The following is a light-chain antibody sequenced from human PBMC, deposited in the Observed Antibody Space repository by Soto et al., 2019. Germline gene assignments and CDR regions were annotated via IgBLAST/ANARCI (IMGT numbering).Light chain of an antibody. Sequence: QSVLTQPASVSGSPGQSITISCTGTSSDGNFVSWYQQHPGKAPKLIIYEVTNRPSGVSNRFSGSKSDYAASLTISGLQAEDEADYYCTSYTAASTLNVVFGGGTKVTVL. CDR3: TSYTAASTLNVV. V-gene: IGLV2-14*01. J-gene: IGLJ3*02. CDR2: EVT. CDR1: SSDGNF.